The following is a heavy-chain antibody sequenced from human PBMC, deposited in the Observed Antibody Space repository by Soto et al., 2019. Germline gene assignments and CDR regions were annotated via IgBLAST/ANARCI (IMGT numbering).Heavy chain of an antibody. V-gene: IGHV3-33*01. CDR3: ARETTVTTIRVPADYYYCMDV. CDR1: GFTFSSYG. D-gene: IGHD4-17*01. CDR2: IWYDGSNK. Sequence: GGSLTLSCAASGFTFSSYGMHWVRQAPGKGLEWVAVIWYDGSNKYYADSVKGRFTISRDNSKNTLYLQMNSLRAEDTAVYYCARETTVTTIRVPADYYYCMDVWGQGTTVTVSS. J-gene: IGHJ6*02.